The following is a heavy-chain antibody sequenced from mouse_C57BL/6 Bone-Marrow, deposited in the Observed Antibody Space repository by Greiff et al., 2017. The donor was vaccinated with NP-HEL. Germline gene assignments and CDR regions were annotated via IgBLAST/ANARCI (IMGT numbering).Heavy chain of an antibody. J-gene: IGHJ3*01. V-gene: IGHV1-5*01. CDR3: TRDDYDVKAWFAY. Sequence: DVKLVESGTVLARPGASVKMSCKTSGYTFTSYWMHWVKQRPGQGLEWIGAIYPGNSDTSYNQKFKGKAKLTAVTSASTAYMELSSLTNEDSAVYYCTRDDYDVKAWFAYWGQGTLVTVSA. CDR2: IYPGNSDT. D-gene: IGHD2-4*01. CDR1: GYTFTSYW.